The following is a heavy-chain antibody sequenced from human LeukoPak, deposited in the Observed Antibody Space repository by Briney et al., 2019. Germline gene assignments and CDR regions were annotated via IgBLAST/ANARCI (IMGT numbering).Heavy chain of an antibody. Sequence: PGGSLRLSCSASGFTFSNYAMSWVRQAPGKGLEWVSAINDGVGRAFYADAVRGRFTISRDNSKNTVYLQISSLRVEDTAVYFCARAPYDILTGSYFDYWGQGTLVTVSS. D-gene: IGHD3-9*01. CDR3: ARAPYDILTGSYFDY. J-gene: IGHJ4*02. V-gene: IGHV3-23*01. CDR2: INDGVGRA. CDR1: GFTFSNYA.